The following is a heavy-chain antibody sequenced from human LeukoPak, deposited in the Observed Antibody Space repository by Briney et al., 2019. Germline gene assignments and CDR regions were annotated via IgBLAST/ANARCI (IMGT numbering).Heavy chain of an antibody. CDR3: ARRNYDFWSGYYSDRYFDL. CDR1: GYTFTSYY. D-gene: IGHD3-3*01. CDR2: ISAYNGNT. Sequence: ASVKVSCKASGYTFTSYYMHWVRQAPGQGLEWMGWISAYNGNTNYAQKLQGRVTMTTDTSTSTAYMELRSLRSDDTAVYYCARRNYDFWSGYYSDRYFDLWGRGTLVTVSS. J-gene: IGHJ2*01. V-gene: IGHV1-18*04.